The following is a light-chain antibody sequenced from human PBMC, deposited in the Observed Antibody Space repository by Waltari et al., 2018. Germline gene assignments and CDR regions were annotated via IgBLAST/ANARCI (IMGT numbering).Light chain of an antibody. CDR1: SRRRYY. CDR3: NSRDSSGNHLGV. CDR2: GKN. J-gene: IGLJ1*01. V-gene: IGLV3-19*01. Sequence: SSELTQDPAVSVALGQTVRTTCQGDSRRRYYASWYQQKPGQAPVLVIYGKNNRPSGIPDRFSGSSSGNTASLTITGAQAEDEADYYCNSRDSSGNHLGVFGTGTKVTVL.